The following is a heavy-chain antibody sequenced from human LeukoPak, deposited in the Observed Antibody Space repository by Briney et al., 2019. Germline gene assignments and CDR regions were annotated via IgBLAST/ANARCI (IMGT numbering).Heavy chain of an antibody. CDR1: GFTFSSYW. J-gene: IGHJ4*02. CDR2: IKQDGSEK. Sequence: PGGSLRLSCAASGFTFSSYWMTWVRQAPGKGLEWVANIKQDGSEKYYVDSVKGRFTISRDNAKNSLYLQMNSLRAEDTAVYYCARDQIRYYSGSYSYGYWGQGTLVTVSS. D-gene: IGHD1-26*01. V-gene: IGHV3-7*01. CDR3: ARDQIRYYSGSYSYGY.